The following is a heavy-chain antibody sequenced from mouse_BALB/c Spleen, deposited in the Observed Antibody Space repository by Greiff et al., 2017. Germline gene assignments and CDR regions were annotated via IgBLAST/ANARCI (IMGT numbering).Heavy chain of an antibody. V-gene: IGHV5-6*01. CDR3: ARDGGTGMDY. Sequence: EVMLVESGGDLVKPGGSLKLSCAASGFTFSSYGMSWVRQTPDKRLEWVATISSGGSYTYYPDSVKGRFTISRDNAKNTLYLQMSSLKSEDTAMYYCARDGGTGMDYWGQGTSVTVSS. CDR1: GFTFSSYG. D-gene: IGHD4-1*01. CDR2: ISSGGSYT. J-gene: IGHJ4*01.